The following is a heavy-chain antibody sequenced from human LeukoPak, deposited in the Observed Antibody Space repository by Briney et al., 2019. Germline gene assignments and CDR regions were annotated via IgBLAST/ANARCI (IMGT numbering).Heavy chain of an antibody. J-gene: IGHJ4*02. D-gene: IGHD5-12*01. CDR1: GFTFSGYW. CDR3: ARDILTKQAYSGYDN. V-gene: IGHV3-74*01. Sequence: GGALRLSCAASGFTFSGYWMHWGRQAPGKGLVWVSRINSDGSSTSYADSAKGRFTISRDNAKNTLYLQMNSLRAEDTAVYYCARDILTKQAYSGYDNWGQGTLVTVSS. CDR2: INSDGSST.